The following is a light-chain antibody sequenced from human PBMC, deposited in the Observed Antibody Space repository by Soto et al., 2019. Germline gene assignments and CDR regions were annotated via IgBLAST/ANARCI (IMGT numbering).Light chain of an antibody. J-gene: IGLJ1*01. CDR2: DVS. V-gene: IGLV2-14*01. Sequence: QSVLTQPASVSGSPGQSITISCTGTSSDIGGYNYVSWYQQHPGKAPKLMIYDVSNRPSGVSNHFSGSKSGNTASLTISGLQAEDEADYYCSSYTSSRSYVFGTGTKVTVL. CDR3: SSYTSSRSYV. CDR1: SSDIGGYNY.